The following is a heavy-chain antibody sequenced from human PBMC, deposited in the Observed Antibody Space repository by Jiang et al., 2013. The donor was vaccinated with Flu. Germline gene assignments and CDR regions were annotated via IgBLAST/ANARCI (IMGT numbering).Heavy chain of an antibody. CDR1: GASVFSNTAT. CDR2: TYYRSKWYN. Sequence: TSQTLSLTCVISGASVFSNTATWNWIRQSPSRGLEWLGRTYYRSKWYNDYAESVKGRITIIPDTSKNQFYPSTELRGSRGHGYYYCAGYYSGGHYGMDVWGQGTTV. J-gene: IGHJ6*02. D-gene: IGHD6-19*01. V-gene: IGHV6-1*01. CDR3: AGYYSGGHYGMDV.